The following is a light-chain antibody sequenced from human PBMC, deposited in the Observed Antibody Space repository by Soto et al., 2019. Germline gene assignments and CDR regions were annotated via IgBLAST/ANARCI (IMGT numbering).Light chain of an antibody. Sequence: DIQMTQSPSTLSASVGDRVTITCRASQSISSWLAWYQQKPGKAPNLLIYKASSVESGVPSRFSGSGSGTEFTLTISSVQPDDFASYYCQQYNSHPLTFGGGTKVEIK. CDR3: QQYNSHPLT. V-gene: IGKV1-5*03. CDR2: KAS. J-gene: IGKJ4*01. CDR1: QSISSW.